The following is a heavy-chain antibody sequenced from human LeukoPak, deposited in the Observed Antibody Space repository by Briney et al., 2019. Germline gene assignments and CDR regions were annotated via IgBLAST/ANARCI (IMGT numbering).Heavy chain of an antibody. CDR2: ISGSGGST. CDR3: AKDLLKYSSGCFDY. D-gene: IGHD6-19*01. CDR1: GFTFSSYA. V-gene: IGHV3-23*01. J-gene: IGHJ4*02. Sequence: GGSLRLSCAAPGFTFSSYAMSWVRQAPGKGLEWVSAISGSGGSTYYADSVKGRFTISRDNSKNTLYLQMNSLRAEDTAVYYCAKDLLKYSSGCFDYWGQGTLVTVSS.